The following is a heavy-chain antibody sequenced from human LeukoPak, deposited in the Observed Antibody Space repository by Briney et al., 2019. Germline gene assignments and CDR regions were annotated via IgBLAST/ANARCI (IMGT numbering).Heavy chain of an antibody. J-gene: IGHJ6*03. CDR1: GGSFSGDF. D-gene: IGHD3-10*01. V-gene: IGHV4-34*01. Sequence: PSETLSLTCAVYGGSFSGDFWSWIRQSPGKGLEWIGGINHGGSTTYNPSLQSRVTMSVDTSKNQFSLKLSSVTAADTAVYYCARDPRRGLGDYYMDVWGKGTTVTISS. CDR3: ARDPRRGLGDYYMDV. CDR2: INHGGST.